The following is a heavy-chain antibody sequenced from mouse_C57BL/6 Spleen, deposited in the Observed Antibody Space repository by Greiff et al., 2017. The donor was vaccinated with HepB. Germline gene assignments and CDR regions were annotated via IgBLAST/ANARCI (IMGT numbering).Heavy chain of an antibody. Sequence: QVQLQQSGAELVRPGSSVKLSCKASGYTFTSYWMHWVKQRPIQGLEWIGNIDPSDSETHYNQKFKDKATLTVDKSSSTAYMQLSSLTSEDSAVYYCARSGTTVVAPGAYWGQGTLVTVSA. CDR1: GYTFTSYW. CDR3: ARSGTTVVAPGAY. D-gene: IGHD1-1*01. V-gene: IGHV1-52*01. J-gene: IGHJ3*01. CDR2: IDPSDSET.